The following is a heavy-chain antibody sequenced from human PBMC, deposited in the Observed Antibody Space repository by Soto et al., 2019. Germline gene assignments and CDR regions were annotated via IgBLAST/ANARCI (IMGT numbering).Heavy chain of an antibody. V-gene: IGHV4-31*03. CDR2: IYYSGST. CDR3: ARESPSYTVCYAFDI. Sequence: SETLSLTCTVSGGSISSGGYYWSWIRQHPGKGLEWIGYIYYSGSTYYNPSLKSRVTISVDTSKNQFSLKLSSVTAADTAVYYCARESPSYTVCYAFDIWGQGTMVT. CDR1: GGSISSGGYY. J-gene: IGHJ3*02. D-gene: IGHD2-2*02.